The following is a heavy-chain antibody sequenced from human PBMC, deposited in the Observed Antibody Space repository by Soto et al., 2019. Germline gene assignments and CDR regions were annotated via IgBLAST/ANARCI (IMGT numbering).Heavy chain of an antibody. CDR3: ARDRGRPDLRDTHYYDSSDLDYGMDV. Sequence: EVRLVESGGGLVQPGGSLTLSCAASGFTFSSYWMTWVRQAPGKGLEWVANINQDGSETYYMDSMKGRFTISRDNAKNSLLLQLNSHRAEDTAVYYCARDRGRPDLRDTHYYDSSDLDYGMDVWGQGTTVTVSS. V-gene: IGHV3-7*01. J-gene: IGHJ6*02. CDR1: GFTFSSYW. D-gene: IGHD3-22*01. CDR2: INQDGSET.